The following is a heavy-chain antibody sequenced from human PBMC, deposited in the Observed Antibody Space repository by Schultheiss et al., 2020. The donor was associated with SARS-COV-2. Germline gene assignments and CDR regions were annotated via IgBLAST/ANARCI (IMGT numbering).Heavy chain of an antibody. CDR3: ARGKYSSSWYGKRGSFDY. J-gene: IGHJ4*02. D-gene: IGHD6-13*01. CDR1: GGSISSGGYY. Sequence: SETLSLTCTVSGGSISSGGYYWSWIRQHPGKGLEWIGYIYYSGSTYYNPSLKSRVTISVDTSKNQFSLKLSSVTAADTAVYYCARGKYSSSWYGKRGSFDYWGQGTLVTVSS. V-gene: IGHV4-31*03. CDR2: IYYSGST.